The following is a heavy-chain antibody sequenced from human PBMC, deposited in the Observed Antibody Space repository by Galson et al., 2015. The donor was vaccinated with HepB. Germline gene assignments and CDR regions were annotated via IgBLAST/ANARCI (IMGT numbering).Heavy chain of an antibody. CDR2: INPNSGGT. CDR1: GYTFSDYY. Sequence: SVTVSCKASGYTFSDYYIYWVRQAPGQGLEWMGWINPNSGGTNCAQNFQDRVTMTSDTSISTAYMELSSLRFDDTAVYYCARDSSGWNEKNWFDPWGQGSLVIVSP. V-gene: IGHV1-2*02. J-gene: IGHJ5*02. D-gene: IGHD6-25*01. CDR3: ARDSSGWNEKNWFDP.